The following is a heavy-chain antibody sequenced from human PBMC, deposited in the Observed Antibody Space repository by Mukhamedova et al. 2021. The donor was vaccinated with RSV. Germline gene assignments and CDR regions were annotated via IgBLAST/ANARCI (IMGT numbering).Heavy chain of an antibody. Sequence: SYWIHWVRQAPGKGLVWVSRISGDGSTTNYADSVKGRFTISRDNAKNTLYLQMNSLRAEDTAVYYCARAWNYGMDVWGQGTTVTVS. V-gene: IGHV3-74*01. CDR1: SYW. J-gene: IGHJ6*02. D-gene: IGHD1-1*01. CDR2: ISGDGSTT. CDR3: ARAWNYGMDV.